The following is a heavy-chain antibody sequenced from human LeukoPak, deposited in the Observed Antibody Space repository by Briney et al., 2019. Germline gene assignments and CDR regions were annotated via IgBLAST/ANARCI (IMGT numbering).Heavy chain of an antibody. Sequence: PGGSLRLSCAASGFTFSTYAMSWVRQAPGKGLEWVSSITDSGTNTYYADSVKGRFTISRDNSKNTLYLQVDSLRAEDTAIYYCATYSRSLFRHFDFWGQGTLVTVSS. V-gene: IGHV3-23*01. CDR3: ATYSRSLFRHFDF. CDR1: GFTFSTYA. D-gene: IGHD6-6*01. J-gene: IGHJ4*02. CDR2: ITDSGTNT.